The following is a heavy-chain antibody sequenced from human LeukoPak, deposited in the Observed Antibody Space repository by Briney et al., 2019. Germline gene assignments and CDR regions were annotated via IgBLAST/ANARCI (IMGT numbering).Heavy chain of an antibody. CDR1: GDSISGTSYY. CDR3: ARKEGRVFRGKWFDP. J-gene: IGHJ5*02. Sequence: SETLSLTCTVSGDSISGTSYYWGWIRQSPGKGLEWIGSIIYSGSTYYNPSLMSRVTMSVDTSENQFSLKLSSVTAADTAVYYCARKEGRVFRGKWFDPWGQGTLVTVSS. D-gene: IGHD3-10*01. V-gene: IGHV4-39*07. CDR2: IIYSGST.